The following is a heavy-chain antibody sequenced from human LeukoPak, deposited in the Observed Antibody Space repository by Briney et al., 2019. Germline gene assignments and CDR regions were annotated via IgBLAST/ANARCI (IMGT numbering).Heavy chain of an antibody. J-gene: IGHJ6*03. CDR3: ARGPYSSSWYGSEYYYYMDV. V-gene: IGHV1-8*03. CDR2: MNPNSGNT. D-gene: IGHD6-13*01. Sequence: GASVKVSGKASGYTFTSYDINWVRQATGQGLEWMGWMNPNSGNTGYAQKFQGRVTITRNTSISTAYMELSSLRSEDTAVYYCARGPYSSSWYGSEYYYYMDVWGKGTTVTVSS. CDR1: GYTFTSYD.